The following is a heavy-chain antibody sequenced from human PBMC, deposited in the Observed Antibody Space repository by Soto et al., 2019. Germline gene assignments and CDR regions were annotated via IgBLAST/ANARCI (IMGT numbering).Heavy chain of an antibody. J-gene: IGHJ5*02. CDR2: IIPIFGTA. CDR3: ARGPVTMILNEVDWFDP. V-gene: IGHV1-69*13. CDR1: GGTFGSYA. Sequence: APVKVSCKDSGGTFGSYASSWVRQAPGQGLEWMGGIIPIFGTANYAQKFQGRVTITADESTSTAYMELSSLRSEDTSVYYCARGPVTMILNEVDWFDPWRKGTLVTVSS. D-gene: IGHD3-22*01.